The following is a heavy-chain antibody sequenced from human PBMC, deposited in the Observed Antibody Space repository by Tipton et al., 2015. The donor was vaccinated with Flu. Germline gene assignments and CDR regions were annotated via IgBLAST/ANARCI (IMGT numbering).Heavy chain of an antibody. CDR2: IWYDGSNK. J-gene: IGHJ4*02. CDR3: ARDYYDSSGYGPVDY. V-gene: IGHV3-33*01. D-gene: IGHD3-22*01. Sequence: CAASGFTFSSYGMHWVRQAPGKGLEWVAVIWYDGSNKYYADSVKGRFTISRDNSKNTLYLQMNSLRAEDTAVYYCARDYYDSSGYGPVDYWGQGTLVTVSS. CDR1: GFTFSSYG.